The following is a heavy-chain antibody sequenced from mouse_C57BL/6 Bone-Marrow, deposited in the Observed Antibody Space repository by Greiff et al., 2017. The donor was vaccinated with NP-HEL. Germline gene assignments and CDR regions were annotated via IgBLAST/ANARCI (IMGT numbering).Heavy chain of an antibody. CDR2: IYPSDSET. J-gene: IGHJ4*01. CDR3: ARVTTVVSLYYYAMDY. V-gene: IGHV1-61*01. CDR1: GYTFTSYW. D-gene: IGHD1-1*01. Sequence: VQLQQPGAELVRPGSSVKLSCKASGYTFTSYWMDWVKQRPGQGLEWIGNIYPSDSETHYNQKFKDKATLTVDKSSSTAYMQLSSLTSEDSAVYYCARVTTVVSLYYYAMDYWGQGTSVTVSS.